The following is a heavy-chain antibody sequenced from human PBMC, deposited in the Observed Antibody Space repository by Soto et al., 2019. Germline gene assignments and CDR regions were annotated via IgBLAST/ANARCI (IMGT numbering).Heavy chain of an antibody. V-gene: IGHV2-5*02. CDR3: AHTMAPTNFDF. CDR2: IYWDDDT. J-gene: IGHJ4*02. Sequence: QITLKESGPTLVKPTQTLTLTCTFSGFSLSTSGVGVGWIRQPPGKALEWLALIYWDDDTRYSPSLQSRLTITKDHSKNQVVLTMPNMDPVDTAAYYCAHTMAPTNFDFWGQGTLVAVSA. CDR1: GFSLSTSGVG.